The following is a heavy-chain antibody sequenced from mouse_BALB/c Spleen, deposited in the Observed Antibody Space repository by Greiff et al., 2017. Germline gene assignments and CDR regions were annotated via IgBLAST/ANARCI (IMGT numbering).Heavy chain of an antibody. J-gene: IGHJ2*01. CDR2: IYPGSGST. D-gene: IGHD1-1*01. V-gene: IGHV1S22*01. CDR1: GYTFTSYW. Sequence: LQQPGSELVRPGASVKLSCKASGYTFTSYWMHWVKQRPGQGLEWIGNIYPGSGSTNYDEKFKSKATLTVDTSSSTAYMQLSSLTSEDSAVYYCTRLDDYVFSFDYWGQGTTLTVSS. CDR3: TRLDDYVFSFDY.